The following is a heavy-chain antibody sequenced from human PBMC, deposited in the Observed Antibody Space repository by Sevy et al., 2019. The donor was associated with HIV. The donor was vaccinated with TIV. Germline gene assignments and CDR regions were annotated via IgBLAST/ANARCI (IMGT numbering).Heavy chain of an antibody. CDR2: ISYHESNK. D-gene: IGHD5-18*01. Sequence: GGSLRLSCAASGFTFSSYGMRWVRQAPGKGLEWVAVISYHESNKFYADSVKGRFTISRDNSKNMLYLQMDNLRAEDTAVYYCATKKIDRGYSYDTDYWGQGTLVTVSS. CDR1: GFTFSSYG. CDR3: ATKKIDRGYSYDTDY. V-gene: IGHV3-30*03. J-gene: IGHJ4*02.